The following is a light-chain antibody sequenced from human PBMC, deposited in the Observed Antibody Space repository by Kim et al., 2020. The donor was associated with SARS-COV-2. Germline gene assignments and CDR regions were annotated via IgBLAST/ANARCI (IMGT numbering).Light chain of an antibody. V-gene: IGLV3-21*04. CDR1: NIGVKS. Sequence: PGKTATVPCEGLNIGVKSVRGYQHKPGQAPLLVISYDSDRPSGIPERFSGSNSGNTATLIITRVEAGDEADYYCQVWDATTDDFYVFGTGTKVTVL. CDR2: YDS. J-gene: IGLJ1*01. CDR3: QVWDATTDDFYV.